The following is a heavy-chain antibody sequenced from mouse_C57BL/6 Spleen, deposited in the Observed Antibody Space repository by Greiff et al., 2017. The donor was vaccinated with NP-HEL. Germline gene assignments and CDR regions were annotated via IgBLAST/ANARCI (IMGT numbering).Heavy chain of an antibody. CDR2: IYPGDGDT. V-gene: IGHV1-80*01. D-gene: IGHD1-1*01. CDR3: ARQNYYGSSSYYFDY. J-gene: IGHJ2*01. CDR1: GYAFSSYW. Sequence: QVQLQQSGAELVKPGASVKISCKASGYAFSSYWMNWVKQRPGKGLEWIGQIYPGDGDTNYNGKFKGKATLTADKSSSTAYMQLSSLTSEDSAVYFCARQNYYGSSSYYFDYWGQGTTLTVSS.